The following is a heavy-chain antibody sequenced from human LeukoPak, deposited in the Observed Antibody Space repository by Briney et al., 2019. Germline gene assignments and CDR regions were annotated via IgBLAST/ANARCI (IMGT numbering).Heavy chain of an antibody. CDR3: AKLWIQLWVDWFDP. Sequence: GGSLRLSCAASGFTFDDYAMHWVRQAPGKGLEWVSGISGSGGSTYYADSVKGRFTISRDNSKNTLYLQMNSLRAEDTAVYYCAKLWIQLWVDWFDPWGQGTLVTVSS. J-gene: IGHJ5*02. V-gene: IGHV3-23*01. CDR2: ISGSGGST. CDR1: GFTFDDYA. D-gene: IGHD5-18*01.